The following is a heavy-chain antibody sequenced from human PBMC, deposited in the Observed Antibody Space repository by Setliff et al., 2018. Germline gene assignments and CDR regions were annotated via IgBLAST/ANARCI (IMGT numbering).Heavy chain of an antibody. Sequence: KASETLSLTCTVSGVSISSTTYYWTWVRQPPGKGLEWIGTVSFFGSSYYSPSLKSRLAISLDTSGNRFSLNLTSVTAADTAVYYCARDPGFHSGTWCPGDWGQGTQVTVSS. J-gene: IGHJ4*02. CDR1: GVSISSTTYY. CDR3: ARDPGFHSGTWCPGD. CDR2: VSFFGSS. V-gene: IGHV4-39*07. D-gene: IGHD2-8*01.